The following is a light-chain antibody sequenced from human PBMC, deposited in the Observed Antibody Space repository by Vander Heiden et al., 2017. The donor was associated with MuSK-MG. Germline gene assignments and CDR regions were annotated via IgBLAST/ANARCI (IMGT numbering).Light chain of an antibody. Sequence: DIQMTQSPSSLSASVGDRVTITCRASQSITNWLAWYQQKPGKAPNLLIYKASSLQSGVPSRFSGSGSGTDFTLTISSLQPDDFATYYCKQDNSYPCTFGQGTKMEIK. V-gene: IGKV1-5*03. CDR3: KQDNSYPCT. CDR1: QSITNW. J-gene: IGKJ2*02. CDR2: KAS.